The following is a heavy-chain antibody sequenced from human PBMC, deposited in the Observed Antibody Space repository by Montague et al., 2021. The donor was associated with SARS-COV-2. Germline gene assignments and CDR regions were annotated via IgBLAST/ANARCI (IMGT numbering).Heavy chain of an antibody. J-gene: IGHJ4*02. CDR1: GASFTGYY. D-gene: IGHD3-22*01. CDR3: ARVTKRVFTYDYESSGYASEY. V-gene: IGHV4-34*01. CDR2: INLSGNT. Sequence: SETLSLTCSVYGASFTGYYWSCTRQPPGNWLEWNGVINLSGNTKYNPSLKSRVTISVDTSKNQFSLKLSSVTAADTAVYYCARVTKRVFTYDYESSGYASEYWGQGTRVTVSS.